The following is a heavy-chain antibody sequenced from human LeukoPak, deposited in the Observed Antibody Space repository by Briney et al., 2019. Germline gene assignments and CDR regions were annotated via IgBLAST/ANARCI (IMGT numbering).Heavy chain of an antibody. V-gene: IGHV3-30-3*01. D-gene: IGHD5-18*01. J-gene: IGHJ6*02. CDR1: GFTFSSYA. CDR2: ISYDGSNK. Sequence: GGSLRLSCAASGFTFSSYAMHWVRQAPGKGLEWVAAISYDGSNKYYADSVKGRFTISRDNSKNTLYLQMNSLRAEDTAVYYCARDRGDTAMVRSPYYYYGMDVWGQGTTVTVSS. CDR3: ARDRGDTAMVRSPYYYYGMDV.